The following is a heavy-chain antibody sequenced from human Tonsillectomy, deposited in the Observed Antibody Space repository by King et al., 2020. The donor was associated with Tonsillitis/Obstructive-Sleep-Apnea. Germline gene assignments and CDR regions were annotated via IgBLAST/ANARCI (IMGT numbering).Heavy chain of an antibody. CDR2: VSGHNDDT. J-gene: IGHJ3*02. CDR3: ARDYYDNSVYWFDVFDI. CDR1: GYSFSNYG. V-gene: IGHV1-18*01. D-gene: IGHD3-22*01. Sequence: QLVQSGAEVKNPGASVKVSCKASGYSFSNYGISWVRQAPGQGLEWMGWVSGHNDDTNYAQKFQGRVTMTTDTSTTTTYMDLRSLRSDDTAMYYCARDYYDNSVYWFDVFDIWGQGTMVTVSS.